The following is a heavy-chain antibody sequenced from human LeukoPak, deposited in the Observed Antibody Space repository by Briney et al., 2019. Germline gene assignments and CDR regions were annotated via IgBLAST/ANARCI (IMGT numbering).Heavy chain of an antibody. CDR1: GFTFSSCG. CDR3: ARDHIVVVPAAIRGYYYGMDV. Sequence: PGRSLRLSCAASGFTFSSCGMHLVRQAPGHGLEWVAVIWYDGSNKYYADTVKGRFTISRDNSKNTLYLQMNSLRAEDTAVYYCARDHIVVVPAAIRGYYYGMDVWRQGTTVTVSS. CDR2: IWYDGSNK. J-gene: IGHJ6*02. D-gene: IGHD2-2*02. V-gene: IGHV3-33*01.